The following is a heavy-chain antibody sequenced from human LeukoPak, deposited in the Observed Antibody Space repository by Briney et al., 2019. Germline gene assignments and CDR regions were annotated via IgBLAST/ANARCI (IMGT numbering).Heavy chain of an antibody. D-gene: IGHD4-17*01. V-gene: IGHV4-61*02. J-gene: IGHJ6*03. CDR1: GGSISSGGYY. CDR3: ARVPRSDYGYYYYYMDV. CDR2: IYTSGST. Sequence: PSETLSLTCTVSGGSISSGGYYWSWIRQPAGKGLEWIGRIYTSGSTYYNPSLKSRVTISVDTSKNQFSLKLSSVTAADTAVYYCARVPRSDYGYYYYYMDVWGKGTTVTVSS.